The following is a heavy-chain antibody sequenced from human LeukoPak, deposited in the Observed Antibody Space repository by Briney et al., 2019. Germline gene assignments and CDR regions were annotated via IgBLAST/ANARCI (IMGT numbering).Heavy chain of an antibody. Sequence: GGSLRLSCAASGFTFSSYDMHWVRQATGKGLEWVSAIGTAGDTYYPGSVKGRFTISRENAKNSLYLQMNSLRAGDTAVYYCARGGYSSSWHHYYYYYGMDVWGQGTTVTVSS. J-gene: IGHJ6*02. D-gene: IGHD6-13*01. V-gene: IGHV3-13*04. CDR3: ARGGYSSSWHHYYYYYGMDV. CDR2: IGTAGDT. CDR1: GFTFSSYD.